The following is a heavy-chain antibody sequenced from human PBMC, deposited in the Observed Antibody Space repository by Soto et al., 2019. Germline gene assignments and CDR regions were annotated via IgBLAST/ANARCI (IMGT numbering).Heavy chain of an antibody. J-gene: IGHJ3*02. CDR1: GFAFSSYG. D-gene: IGHD6-13*01. Sequence: QVQLVESGGGVVQPGRSLRLSCAASGFAFSSYGMDWVRQAPGKRLKWVAVIWYDGSNKYYADSVKGRFTISRDNSKNTLSLQMNSLRAEDTAVYYCHIAAAGPDAFDIWGQGTMVPVSS. CDR2: IWYDGSNK. CDR3: HIAAAGPDAFDI. V-gene: IGHV3-33*01.